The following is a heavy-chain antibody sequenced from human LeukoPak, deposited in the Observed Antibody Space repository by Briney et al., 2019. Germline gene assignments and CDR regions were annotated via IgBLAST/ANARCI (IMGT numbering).Heavy chain of an antibody. CDR2: IYSGGST. Sequence: GGSLRLSCAASGFTVSSNYMSWVRQDPGKGLEWVSIIYSGGSTFYADSLKGRFTISRDNSKSTLYLQMNSLRAEDTAVYYCARGSSRSPRDAFDIWGQGTMVTVSS. V-gene: IGHV3-53*01. CDR3: ARGSSRSPRDAFDI. CDR1: GFTVSSNY. J-gene: IGHJ3*02.